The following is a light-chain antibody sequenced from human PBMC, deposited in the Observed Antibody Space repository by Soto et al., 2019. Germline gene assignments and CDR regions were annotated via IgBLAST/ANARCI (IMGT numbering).Light chain of an antibody. Sequence: EIVMPQSPATLSVSPAELSSRSSRASQRVSSNLAWYQQKPRQAPRLLIYGASTRATGIPPRFSGSGSGTEFTLTISSLQSEDFAVYYCQQYNNWPPVTLGQGTKVDIK. CDR3: QQYNNWPPVT. CDR1: QRVSSN. CDR2: GAS. J-gene: IGKJ1*01. V-gene: IGKV3-15*01.